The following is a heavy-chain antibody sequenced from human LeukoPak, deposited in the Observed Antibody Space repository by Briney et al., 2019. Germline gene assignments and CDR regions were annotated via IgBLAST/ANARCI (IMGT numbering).Heavy chain of an antibody. J-gene: IGHJ4*02. D-gene: IGHD2-2*01. CDR1: GYTFTNHW. Sequence: GESLKISCKGSGYTFTNHWIGWVRQMPGQGLEWMGIISPSDSDASYSPSFQSQVTISVDKSIYTAYLQWSSLKASDTAMYYCARRGCSATSCSPYYFDYWGQGTLVTVSS. CDR2: ISPSDSDA. CDR3: ARRGCSATSCSPYYFDY. V-gene: IGHV5-51*01.